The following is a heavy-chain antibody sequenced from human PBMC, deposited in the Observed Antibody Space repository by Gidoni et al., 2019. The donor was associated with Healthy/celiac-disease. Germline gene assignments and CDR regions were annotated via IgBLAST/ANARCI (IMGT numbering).Heavy chain of an antibody. D-gene: IGHD3-22*01. V-gene: IGHV3-7*03. J-gene: IGHJ4*02. Sequence: EVQLVASGGALVQPGGSLRLSCAASGFPFSSYWVGGVRQVRGQGLEWVANIKQDGSEKYYVDSVKGRFTISRDNAKNSLYLQMNSLRAEDTAVYYCARDGGDDSFDYWGQGTLVTVSS. CDR3: ARDGGDDSFDY. CDR2: IKQDGSEK. CDR1: GFPFSSYW.